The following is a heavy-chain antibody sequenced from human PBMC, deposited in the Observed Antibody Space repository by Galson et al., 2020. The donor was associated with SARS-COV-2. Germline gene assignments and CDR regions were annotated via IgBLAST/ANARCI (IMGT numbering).Heavy chain of an antibody. CDR1: GFTFSNYA. Sequence: GGSLRLSCTASGFTFSNYAMSWVRQPPGKGLEWVSSISASDGYTYYADSVRGRFTISRDNSKNTLYLQMNSLRAEDTAVYHCAKMRSGIAVACANYWGQGTLVTVSS. CDR3: AKMRSGIAVACANY. J-gene: IGHJ4*02. D-gene: IGHD6-19*01. V-gene: IGHV3-23*01. CDR2: ISASDGYT.